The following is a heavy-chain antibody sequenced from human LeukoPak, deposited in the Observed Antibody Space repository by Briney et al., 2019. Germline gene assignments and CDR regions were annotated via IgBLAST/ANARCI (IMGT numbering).Heavy chain of an antibody. CDR1: GGSISSGSYY. J-gene: IGHJ4*02. CDR2: IYTSGST. D-gene: IGHD3-22*01. Sequence: SQTLSLTCTVSGGSISSGSYYWSWIRQPAGKGLEWIGRIYTSGSTNYNPSLKSRVTISVDTSKNQFSRKLSSVTAADTAVYYCARLRYYYDSSGYYRDYWGQGTLVTVSS. V-gene: IGHV4-61*02. CDR3: ARLRYYYDSSGYYRDY.